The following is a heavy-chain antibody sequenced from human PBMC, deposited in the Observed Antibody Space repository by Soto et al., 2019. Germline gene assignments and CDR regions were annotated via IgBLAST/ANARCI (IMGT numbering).Heavy chain of an antibody. V-gene: IGHV4-4*02. J-gene: IGHJ4*02. D-gene: IGHD6-13*01. CDR1: GGSISTSNW. CDR2: VYHSGST. CDR3: ARDRVAAAGGFGY. Sequence: PSETLSLTCAVSGGSISTSNWWSWVRQPPGKGLEWIGEVYHSGSTNYNPSFKSRVAISVDTSKNQFSLKLSSVTAADTAVYYCARDRVAAAGGFGYWGQGTLVTAPQ.